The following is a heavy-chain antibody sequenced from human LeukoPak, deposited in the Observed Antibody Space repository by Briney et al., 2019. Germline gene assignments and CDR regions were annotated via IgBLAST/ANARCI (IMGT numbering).Heavy chain of an antibody. D-gene: IGHD3-22*01. Sequence: SETLSLTCTVSGGSISSSSYYWGWIRQPPRKGLEWIGSIYYSGSTYYNPSLKSRVTISVDTSKNQFSLKLSSVTAADTAVYYCARPCYYDSSGYSYYFDYWGQGTLVTVSS. V-gene: IGHV4-39*01. CDR3: ARPCYYDSSGYSYYFDY. J-gene: IGHJ4*02. CDR1: GGSISSSSYY. CDR2: IYYSGST.